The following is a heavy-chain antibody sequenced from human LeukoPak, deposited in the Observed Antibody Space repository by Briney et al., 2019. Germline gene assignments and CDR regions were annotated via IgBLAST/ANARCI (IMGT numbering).Heavy chain of an antibody. J-gene: IGHJ4*02. D-gene: IGHD1-1*01. CDR2: IRSKAYGETA. CDR3: TRDRGAYNLYDY. CDR1: GFTFGDYA. V-gene: IGHV3-49*03. Sequence: GGSLRLSCTASGFTFGDYAMSWIRQAPGKGLEWVGFIRSKAYGETADYAASVKGRFTISRDDSKAIAYLQMNSLKTEGTAVYHCTRDRGAYNLYDYWGQGTLVTVSS.